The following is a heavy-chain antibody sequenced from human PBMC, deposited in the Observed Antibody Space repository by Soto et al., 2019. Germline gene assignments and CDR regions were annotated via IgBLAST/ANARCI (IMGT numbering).Heavy chain of an antibody. D-gene: IGHD3-22*01. CDR3: ARLREGITMIVVDFDY. Sequence: GESLKISCKGSGYSFTSYWIGWVRQMPGKGLEWMGIIYPGDSDTRYSPSFQGQVTISADKSISTAYLQWSSLKASDTAMYYCARLREGITMIVVDFDYWGQGTLVTVSS. J-gene: IGHJ4*02. CDR2: IYPGDSDT. V-gene: IGHV5-51*01. CDR1: GYSFTSYW.